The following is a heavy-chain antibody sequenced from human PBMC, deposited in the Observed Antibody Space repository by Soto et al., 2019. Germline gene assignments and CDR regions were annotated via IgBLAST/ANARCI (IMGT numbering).Heavy chain of an antibody. CDR3: AKDMHPGGSLYYFDY. Sequence: EVQLVESGGGLVQPGRSLRLSCAASGFTFDNYAMHWVRQAPGKGLEWVSGISWNSGSIGYADSVKGRFTISRDNAKNPLYLQMNSLRAEDTALYYCAKDMHPGGSLYYFDYWGQGSLVTVSS. CDR2: ISWNSGSI. D-gene: IGHD3-10*01. CDR1: GFTFDNYA. V-gene: IGHV3-9*01. J-gene: IGHJ4*02.